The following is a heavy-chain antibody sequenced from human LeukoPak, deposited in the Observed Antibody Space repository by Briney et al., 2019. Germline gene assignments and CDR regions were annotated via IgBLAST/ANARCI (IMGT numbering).Heavy chain of an antibody. D-gene: IGHD4-17*01. Sequence: GGSLRLSCAASGFTFSSYGMHWVRQAPGKGLEWVAAISYDGSNKYYADSVKGRFTISRDNSKNTLYLQMNNLRAEDTAVYYCAKPLYGDYVPFDYWGQGTLVTVSS. CDR3: AKPLYGDYVPFDY. J-gene: IGHJ4*02. CDR2: ISYDGSNK. CDR1: GFTFSSYG. V-gene: IGHV3-30*18.